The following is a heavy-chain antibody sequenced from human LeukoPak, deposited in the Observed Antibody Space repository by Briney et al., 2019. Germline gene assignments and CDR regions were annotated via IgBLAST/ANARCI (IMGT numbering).Heavy chain of an antibody. CDR2: IYTSGST. J-gene: IGHJ4*02. Sequence: SQTLSLTCTVSGGSISSGSYYWSWIRQPAGKGLEWIGRIYTSGSTNYNPSLKSRVSISVDTSKNQFSLKLSSVTAADTAVYYCARRQIFSWWDYWGQGTLVTVSS. V-gene: IGHV4-61*02. CDR3: ARRQIFSWWDY. CDR1: GGSISSGSYY. D-gene: IGHD2-15*01.